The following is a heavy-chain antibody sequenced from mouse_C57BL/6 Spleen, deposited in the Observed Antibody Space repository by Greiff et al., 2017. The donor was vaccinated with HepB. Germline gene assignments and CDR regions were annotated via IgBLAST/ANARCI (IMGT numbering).Heavy chain of an antibody. CDR1: GLYINNIY. CDR2: VDPANGNT. CDR3: PYSNYGAMDC. J-gene: IGHJ4*01. Sequence: EVQLQQSVAELVRPGASVKFSCTASGLYINNIYMPWVMQRPDQGLEWIGRVDPANGNTKSAPKFQGQATITADTSSNTAYLQLSSLTSEGTAISDCPYSNYGAMDCWGEGTSVTDSS. V-gene: IGHV14-3*01. D-gene: IGHD2-5*01.